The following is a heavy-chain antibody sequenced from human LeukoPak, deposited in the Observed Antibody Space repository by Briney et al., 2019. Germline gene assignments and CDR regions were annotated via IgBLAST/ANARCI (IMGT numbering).Heavy chain of an antibody. CDR3: AKGSGLRFLEWLLYLDY. CDR2: ISGSGGST. V-gene: IGHV3-23*01. Sequence: GGPLRLSCAASGFTFSSYAMSWVRQAPGKGLEWVSAISGSGGSTYYADSVKGRFTISRDNSKNTLYLQMNSLRAEDTAVYYCAKGSGLRFLEWLLYLDYWGQGTLVTVSS. D-gene: IGHD3-3*01. J-gene: IGHJ4*02. CDR1: GFTFSSYA.